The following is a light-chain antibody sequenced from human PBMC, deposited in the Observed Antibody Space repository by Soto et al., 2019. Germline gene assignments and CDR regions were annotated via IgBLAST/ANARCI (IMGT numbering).Light chain of an antibody. CDR3: QQYGSSPLT. Sequence: EIVLTQSPGTLSLSPGERATLSCRASQSVSSSYLAWYQQKPGQAPRLLIYGASSRATGIPDRFSGSGSGTDLSLTISILEPEVFALYYYQQYGSSPLTFGGGTKVDIK. V-gene: IGKV3-20*01. CDR1: QSVSSSY. CDR2: GAS. J-gene: IGKJ4*01.